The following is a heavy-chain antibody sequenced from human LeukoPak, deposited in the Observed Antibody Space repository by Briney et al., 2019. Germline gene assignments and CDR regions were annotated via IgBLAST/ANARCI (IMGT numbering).Heavy chain of an antibody. D-gene: IGHD2-15*01. CDR1: GGSISSYY. V-gene: IGHV4-59*01. J-gene: IGHJ3*02. CDR2: IYYSGST. Sequence: SETLSLTCTVSGGSISSYYWSWIRQPPGKGLEWIGYIYYSGSTNYNPSLKSRVTISVDTSKNQFSLKLSSVTAADTAVYYCARVDCSGGSCYFYRPDALDIWGQGTMVTVSS. CDR3: ARVDCSGGSCYFYRPDALDI.